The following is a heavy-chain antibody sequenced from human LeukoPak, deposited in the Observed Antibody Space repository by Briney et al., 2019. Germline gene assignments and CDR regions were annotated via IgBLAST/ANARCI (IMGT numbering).Heavy chain of an antibody. D-gene: IGHD2-15*01. CDR3: ARGPVVVAAKGYYFDY. CDR2: MNPNSGNT. CDR1: GYTFTSYD. Sequence: GASVKVSCKASGYTFTSYDINWVRQATGQGLEWMGWMNPNSGNTGYAQKFQGRVTMTRNTSISTAYMELSSLRSEDTAVYYCARGPVVVAAKGYYFDYWGQGTLVTVSS. V-gene: IGHV1-8*01. J-gene: IGHJ4*02.